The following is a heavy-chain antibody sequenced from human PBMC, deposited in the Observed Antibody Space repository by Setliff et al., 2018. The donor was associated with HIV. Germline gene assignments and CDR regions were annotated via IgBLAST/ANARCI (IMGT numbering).Heavy chain of an antibody. J-gene: IGHJ4*02. D-gene: IGHD6-13*01. CDR2: ISDSGGAT. CDR1: GDSISSDF. CDR3: AALGYSSTWNY. V-gene: IGHV3-23*01. Sequence: ETLSLTCTVSGDSISSDFYWGWIRQPPGKGLEWVSAISDSGGATENADSVKGRFTISRDNSKKMLYLQMDSLRAEDTAFYYCAALGYSSTWNYWGQGTLVTVSS.